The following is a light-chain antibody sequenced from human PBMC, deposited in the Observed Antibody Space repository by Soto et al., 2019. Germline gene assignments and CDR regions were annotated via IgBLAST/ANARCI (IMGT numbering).Light chain of an antibody. J-gene: IGLJ3*02. Sequence: QSVLTQPASVSGSPGQSITISCTGTSSDVGGYNHVSWYQQHPGKAPKLMIYDVSNRPSGVSNRFSGSKSGNTASLTISGLQAEDEADYYCSSYTDSYSLWVFGGGTKLTVL. V-gene: IGLV2-14*01. CDR1: SSDVGGYNH. CDR3: SSYTDSYSLWV. CDR2: DVS.